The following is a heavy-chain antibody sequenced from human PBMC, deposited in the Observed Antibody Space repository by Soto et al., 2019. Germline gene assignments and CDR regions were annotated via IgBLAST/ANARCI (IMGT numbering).Heavy chain of an antibody. CDR2: IYSGGTT. J-gene: IGHJ5*02. Sequence: EVQLVESGGGLVQPGGSLRLSCAASGFTVSSNYMSWDRQAPGKGLKWVSVIYSGGTTYYADSVKGRFTISRDNSKSTLYLQMNSLRAEDTAVYYCARNVGSSDYRGGVDPWGPGTLVTISS. CDR3: ARNVGSSDYRGGVDP. V-gene: IGHV3-66*01. CDR1: GFTVSSNY. D-gene: IGHD3-22*01.